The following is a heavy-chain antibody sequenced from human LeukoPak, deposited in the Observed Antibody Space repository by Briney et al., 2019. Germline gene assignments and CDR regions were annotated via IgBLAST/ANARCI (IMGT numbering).Heavy chain of an antibody. CDR1: GCSISSGFYY. J-gene: IGHJ3*02. D-gene: IGHD2-15*01. V-gene: IGHV4-61*02. Sequence: SETLSLTRTVSGCSISSGFYYWIWIRQPAGKGLEYIMRIYTNGRTNYNPSLKSRATISLDTSKTQFSLKLSSVTAADTAVYYCARDSGSGPPDAFDIWGQGTMVTVSS. CDR2: IYTNGRT. CDR3: ARDSGSGPPDAFDI.